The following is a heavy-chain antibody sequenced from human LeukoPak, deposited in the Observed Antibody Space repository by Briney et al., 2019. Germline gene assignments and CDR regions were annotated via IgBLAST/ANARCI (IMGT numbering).Heavy chain of an antibody. CDR3: AACPVQLERRGLFDY. J-gene: IGHJ4*02. V-gene: IGHV3-23*01. CDR1: GFTFSSYA. CDR2: ISGSGGST. D-gene: IGHD1-1*01. Sequence: GGSLRLSCAASGFTFSSYAMSWVRQAPGKGLEWVAAISGSGGSTYYADSVKGRFTISRDNSQNTLYLQMNSLRAEDTAVYYCAACPVQLERRGLFDYWGQGTLVTVSS.